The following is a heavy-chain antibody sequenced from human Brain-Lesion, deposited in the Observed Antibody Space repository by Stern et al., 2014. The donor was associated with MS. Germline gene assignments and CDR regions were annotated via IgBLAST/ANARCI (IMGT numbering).Heavy chain of an antibody. D-gene: IGHD5-12*01. Sequence: VQLEQSGAEVKKPGESLKISCEASGYLFDDYWIGWVRQMSGRGLELVATISPRGSNTSYSPSVQGQVTISADKSHSTAHFQWSSLRPGDTAIYYCAKSPATPSGYDRFDYWGQGALVTVSS. J-gene: IGHJ4*02. V-gene: IGHV5-51*03. CDR2: ISPRGSNT. CDR3: AKSPATPSGYDRFDY. CDR1: GYLFDDYW.